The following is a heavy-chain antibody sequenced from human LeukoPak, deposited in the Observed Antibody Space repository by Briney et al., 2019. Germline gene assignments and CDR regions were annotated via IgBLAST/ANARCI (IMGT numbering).Heavy chain of an antibody. J-gene: IGHJ6*03. V-gene: IGHV3-30*02. Sequence: GGSLRLPCAASGFTFSSYGMHWVRQAPGKGLEWVAFIRYDGSNKYYADSVKGRFTISRDNSKNTLYLQMNSLRAEDTAVYYCAKVSPYGSGSYRYYYYYMDVWGKGTTVTISS. CDR3: AKVSPYGSGSYRYYYYYMDV. CDR2: IRYDGSNK. CDR1: GFTFSSYG. D-gene: IGHD3-10*01.